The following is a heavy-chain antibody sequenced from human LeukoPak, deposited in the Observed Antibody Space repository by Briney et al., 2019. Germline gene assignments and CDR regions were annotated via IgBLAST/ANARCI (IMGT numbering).Heavy chain of an antibody. Sequence: SVKVSCKASGGTFSSYAISWVRQAPGQGLEWMGGIIPIFGTANFAQKFQGRVTITADESTSTAYTELSSPRSEDTAVYYCARDVVWGSYMWFDPWGQGTLVTVSS. CDR2: IIPIFGTA. V-gene: IGHV1-69*01. CDR1: GGTFSSYA. D-gene: IGHD3-16*01. J-gene: IGHJ5*02. CDR3: ARDVVWGSYMWFDP.